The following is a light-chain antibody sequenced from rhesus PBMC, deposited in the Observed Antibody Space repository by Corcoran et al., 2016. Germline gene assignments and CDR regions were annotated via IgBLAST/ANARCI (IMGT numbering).Light chain of an antibody. Sequence: DIQMTQSPSSLSASVGDSVTITCRASHVIRNWLSWYQQKPGKAPKLLIDRASNLQTGVPSRFSGSGSGTKFTLTVRSLQPEDIATYYCQQHDNSPHRFGQGTKVEIK. J-gene: IGKJ2*01. V-gene: IGKV1-69*01. CDR2: RAS. CDR3: QQHDNSPHR. CDR1: HVIRNW.